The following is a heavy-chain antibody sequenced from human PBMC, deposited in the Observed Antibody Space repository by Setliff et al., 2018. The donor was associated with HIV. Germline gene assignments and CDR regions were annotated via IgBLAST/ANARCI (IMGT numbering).Heavy chain of an antibody. CDR1: GYTFTSYA. J-gene: IGHJ4*02. D-gene: IGHD3-22*01. CDR2: INAGNGNT. V-gene: IGHV1-3*01. CDR3: ARDQRGYYDSSGPPDY. Sequence: GASVKVSCKASGYTFTSYAMHWVRQAPVQRLEWMGWINAGNGNTKYSQKFQGRVTITRDTSASTAYMELSSLRSEDTAVYYCARDQRGYYDSSGPPDYWGQGTLVTVSS.